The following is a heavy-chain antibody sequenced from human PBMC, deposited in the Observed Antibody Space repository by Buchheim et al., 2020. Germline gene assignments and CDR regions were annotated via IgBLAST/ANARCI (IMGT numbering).Heavy chain of an antibody. D-gene: IGHD5-18*01. CDR1: GGSISSSSYY. Sequence: QLQLQESGPGLVKPSETLSLTCTVSGGSISSSSYYWGWIRQPPGKGLERIGSIYYSGSTYYNPSLKSRVTISVDTSKNQFSLKLSSVTAADTAVYYCASGKYSYGLVSYAFDIWGQGT. V-gene: IGHV4-39*01. CDR3: ASGKYSYGLVSYAFDI. CDR2: IYYSGST. J-gene: IGHJ3*02.